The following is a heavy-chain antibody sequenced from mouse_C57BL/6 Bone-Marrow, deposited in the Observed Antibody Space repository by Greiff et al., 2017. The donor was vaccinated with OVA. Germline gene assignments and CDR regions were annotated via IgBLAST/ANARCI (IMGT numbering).Heavy chain of an antibody. Sequence: VQLKESGPELVKPGASVKISCKASGYSFTGYYMNWVKQSPEKSLEWIGEINPSTGGTTYNQKFKAKATLTVDKSSSTAYMQLKSLTSEDSAVYYCANWDYWGQGTTRTVSS. D-gene: IGHD4-1*01. CDR1: GYSFTGYY. CDR3: ANWDY. J-gene: IGHJ2*01. CDR2: INPSTGGT. V-gene: IGHV1-42*01.